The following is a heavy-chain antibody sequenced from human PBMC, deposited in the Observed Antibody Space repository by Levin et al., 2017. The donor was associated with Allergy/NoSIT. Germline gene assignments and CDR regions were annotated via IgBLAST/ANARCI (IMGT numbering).Heavy chain of an antibody. CDR3: ARVLRHYGSGLNWFDP. CDR2: INHSGST. D-gene: IGHD3-10*01. Sequence: PSETLSLTCAVYGGSFSGYYWSWIRQPPGKGLEWIGEINHSGSTNYNPSLKSRVTISVDTSKNQFSLKLSSVTAADTAVYYCARVLRHYGSGLNWFDPWGQGTLVTVSS. CDR1: GGSFSGYY. V-gene: IGHV4-34*01. J-gene: IGHJ5*02.